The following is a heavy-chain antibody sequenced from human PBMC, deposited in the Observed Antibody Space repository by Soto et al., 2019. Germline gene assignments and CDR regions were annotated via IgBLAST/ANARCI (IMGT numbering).Heavy chain of an antibody. V-gene: IGHV3-30-3*01. CDR3: ARVGFDYRVHPPCGY. D-gene: IGHD5-12*01. CDR2: ISYDGSNK. Sequence: QVQLVESGGGVVQPGRSLRLSCAASGFTFSSYAMHWVRQAPGKGLEWVAVISYDGSNKYYADSVKGRFTISRDNSKNALYLQMNSLRAEDTAVYYCARVGFDYRVHPPCGYWGQGTVVTVSS. J-gene: IGHJ4*02. CDR1: GFTFSSYA.